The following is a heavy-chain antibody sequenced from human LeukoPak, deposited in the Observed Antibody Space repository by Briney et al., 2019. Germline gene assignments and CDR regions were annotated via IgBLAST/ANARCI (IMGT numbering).Heavy chain of an antibody. Sequence: GGSLRLSCAASGFTFSSYAMSWVRQPPGKGLEWVSSIGGTGGSTHYADSVKGRFTISRDNSKNTLYLQMDSLRVEDTAVYYCAKEALLSYGDYTYVEYWGQGTLVTVSS. CDR1: GFTFSSYA. V-gene: IGHV3-23*01. D-gene: IGHD4-17*01. CDR2: IGGTGGST. CDR3: AKEALLSYGDYTYVEY. J-gene: IGHJ4*02.